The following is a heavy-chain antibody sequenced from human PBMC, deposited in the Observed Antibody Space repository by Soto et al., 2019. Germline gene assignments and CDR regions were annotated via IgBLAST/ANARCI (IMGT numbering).Heavy chain of an antibody. Sequence: QPGGSLRLSCAASGFTFSSYAMSWVRQAPGKGLEWVSAISGSGGSTYYASSVEGRFTISRDNANNSVYLQMDSLRAEDAALYYCTRAAWFPYLSFYWGQGALVTVSS. CDR1: GFTFSSYA. CDR3: TRAAWFPYLSFY. CDR2: ISGSGGST. V-gene: IGHV3-23*01. J-gene: IGHJ4*02. D-gene: IGHD3-10*01.